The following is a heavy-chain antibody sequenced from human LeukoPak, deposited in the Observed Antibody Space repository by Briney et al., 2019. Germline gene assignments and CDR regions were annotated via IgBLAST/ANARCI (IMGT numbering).Heavy chain of an antibody. D-gene: IGHD2-8*01. Sequence: ASVKVSCKASGYTFTGYYMHWVRQAPGQGLEWMGWINPNSGGTNYAQKFQGRVTMTRDTSIRTAYMELSRLRSDDTAIHYCATVSYYYGMDVWGQGTTVTVSS. CDR2: INPNSGGT. J-gene: IGHJ6*02. CDR3: ATVSYYYGMDV. CDR1: GYTFTGYY. V-gene: IGHV1-2*02.